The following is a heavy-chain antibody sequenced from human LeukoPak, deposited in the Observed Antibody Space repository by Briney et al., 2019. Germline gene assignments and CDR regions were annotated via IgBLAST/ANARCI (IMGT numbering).Heavy chain of an antibody. D-gene: IGHD1-26*01. CDR3: ARVGPQWGSYIYYFDY. CDR2: INWNGGST. J-gene: IGHJ4*02. V-gene: IGHV3-20*04. CDR1: GFTFNNYI. Sequence: GGSLRLSCAASGFTFNNYIMNWVRQAPGKGLEWVSGINWNGGSTGYADSVKGRFTISRDNAKNSLYLQMNSLRAEDTALYYCARVGPQWGSYIYYFDYWGQGTLVTVSS.